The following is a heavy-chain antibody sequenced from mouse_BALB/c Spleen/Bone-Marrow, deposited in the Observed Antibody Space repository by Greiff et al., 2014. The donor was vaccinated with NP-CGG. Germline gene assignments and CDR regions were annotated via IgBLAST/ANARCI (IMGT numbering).Heavy chain of an antibody. D-gene: IGHD2-10*02. CDR3: TFLVKEDFAY. J-gene: IGHJ3*01. CDR2: FYPGNSDT. CDR1: GYSFTSYW. Sequence: EVQGVESGTVLARPGASVKMSCKASGYSFTSYWMHWVKQRPGQGLEWIGAFYPGNSDTTYNQKFKGKAKLTAVTSASTAYMELSSLTNEDSAVYYCTFLVKEDFAYWGQGTLVTVSA. V-gene: IGHV1-5*01.